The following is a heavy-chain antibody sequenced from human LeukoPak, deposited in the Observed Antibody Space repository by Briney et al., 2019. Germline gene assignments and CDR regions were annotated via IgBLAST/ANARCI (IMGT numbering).Heavy chain of an antibody. CDR2: ISSSGSTI. CDR1: GFTFSDYY. D-gene: IGHD1-1*01. Sequence: PGGSLRLSCAASGFTFSDYYMSWIRQAPGKGLEWVSYISSSGSTIYYADSVKGRFTISRDNAKNSLYLQMNSLRAEDTAVYYCARDPEPWSQHDAFDIWGQGTMVTVSS. CDR3: ARDPEPWSQHDAFDI. J-gene: IGHJ3*02. V-gene: IGHV3-11*01.